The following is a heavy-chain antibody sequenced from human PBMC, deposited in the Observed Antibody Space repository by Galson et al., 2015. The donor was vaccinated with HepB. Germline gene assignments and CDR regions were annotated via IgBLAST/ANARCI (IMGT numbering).Heavy chain of an antibody. V-gene: IGHV3-33*08. J-gene: IGHJ3*02. CDR3: AREGWFGELLHSVSDAFDI. CDR1: GFTFSSYG. CDR2: IWYDGSNK. Sequence: SLRLSCAASGFTFSSYGMHWVRQAPGKGLEWVAVIWYDGSNKYYADSVKGRFTISRDNSKNTLYLQMNSLRAEDTAVYYCAREGWFGELLHSVSDAFDIWGQGTMVTVSS. D-gene: IGHD3-10*01.